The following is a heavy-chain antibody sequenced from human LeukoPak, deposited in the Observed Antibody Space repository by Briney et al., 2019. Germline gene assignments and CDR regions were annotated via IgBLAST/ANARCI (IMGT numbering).Heavy chain of an antibody. CDR1: VGSISSFC. D-gene: IGHD4-17*01. J-gene: IGHJ4*02. Sequence: PSETLSLTCTVSVGSISSFCWSWIRQPPGKGLEWMGYIYHSGSTYYNPSLKSRVTISVDRSKNQFSLKLSSVTAADTAVYYCARDRYGDHTYFDYWGQGTLVTVSS. CDR2: IYHSGST. CDR3: ARDRYGDHTYFDY. V-gene: IGHV4-59*12.